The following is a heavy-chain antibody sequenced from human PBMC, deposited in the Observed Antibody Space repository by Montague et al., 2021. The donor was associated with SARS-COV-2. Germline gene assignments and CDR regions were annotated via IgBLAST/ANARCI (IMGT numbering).Heavy chain of an antibody. V-gene: IGHV6-1*01. Sequence: CAISGDSVFNTAAAWNWIRPSPSRGLEFLGSTYYRSEWHTDYAVSVEGRLAIDADTSKNQFSLQLHSVTPEDSAVYYCASGWTLFDWGQGTLVTVSS. D-gene: IGHD6-19*01. CDR2: TYYRSEWHT. CDR3: ASGWTLFD. J-gene: IGHJ4*02. CDR1: GDSVFNTAAA.